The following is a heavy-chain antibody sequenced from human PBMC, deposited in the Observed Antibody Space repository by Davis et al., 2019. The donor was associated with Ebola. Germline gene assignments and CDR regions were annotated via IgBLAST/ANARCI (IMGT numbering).Heavy chain of an antibody. J-gene: IGHJ5*02. D-gene: IGHD2-2*01. CDR3: ARDREYQLLFSYNWFDP. V-gene: IGHV1-18*01. CDR2: ISAYNGNT. CDR1: GYTFTSYG. Sequence: ASVKVSCKASGYTFTSYGISWVRQAPGQGLEWMGWISAYNGNTNYAQKLQGRVTMTTDTSTSTAYMELRSLRSDDTAVYYCARDREYQLLFSYNWFDPWGQGTLVTVSS.